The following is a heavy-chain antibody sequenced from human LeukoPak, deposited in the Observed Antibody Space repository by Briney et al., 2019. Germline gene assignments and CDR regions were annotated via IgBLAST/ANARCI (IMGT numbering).Heavy chain of an antibody. CDR1: GFTFSSYV. J-gene: IGHJ4*02. D-gene: IGHD2-2*01. V-gene: IGHV3-30*04. CDR3: ARETTRGYYFNY. CDR2: ISNDGSNK. Sequence: GGSLRLSCAASGFTFSSYVMHWVRQAPGKGLEWVAVISNDGSNKYSADSVKGRFTISRDNSKNTLYLQMNSLRAEDTAVYYCARETTRGYYFNYWGQGTLVTVSS.